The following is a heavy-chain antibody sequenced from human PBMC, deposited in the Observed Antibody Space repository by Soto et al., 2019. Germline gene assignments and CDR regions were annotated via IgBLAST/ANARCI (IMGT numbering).Heavy chain of an antibody. D-gene: IGHD6-25*01. CDR1: GFTFDNYA. Sequence: EVQLLESGGGLVQPGGSLRLSCFASGFTFDNYAMSWVRQAPGKGLEWVSTIRGSGDVTYSADSVKGRFTVSRDNSKNTLYLQMNSLRAEDTAVYYCVKGAAPTYYYMDVWGKGTTVTVSS. CDR2: IRGSGDVT. CDR3: VKGAAPTYYYMDV. V-gene: IGHV3-23*01. J-gene: IGHJ6*03.